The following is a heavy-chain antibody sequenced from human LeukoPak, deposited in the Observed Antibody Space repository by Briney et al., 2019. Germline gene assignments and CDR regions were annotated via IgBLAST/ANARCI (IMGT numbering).Heavy chain of an antibody. J-gene: IGHJ4*02. Sequence: HPGGSLRLSCAASGFTFSNYGMHWVRQAPGKGLEWVAVIWSDGNNRYYADSVKGRFTISRDNAKNSLYLQMNSLRAEDTALYYCAKGGALFAVASYFDYWGQGTLVTVSS. V-gene: IGHV3-33*03. D-gene: IGHD6-19*01. CDR1: GFTFSNYG. CDR3: AKGGALFAVASYFDY. CDR2: IWSDGNNR.